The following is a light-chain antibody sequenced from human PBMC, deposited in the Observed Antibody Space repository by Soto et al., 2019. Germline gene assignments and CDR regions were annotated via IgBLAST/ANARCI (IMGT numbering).Light chain of an antibody. V-gene: IGLV2-23*02. CDR3: CSYGGSRAV. CDR1: SSDVGSHNL. CDR2: EVS. J-gene: IGLJ7*01. Sequence: QSALTQPASVSGSPGQSSTISCTGTSSDVGSHNLVSWYQHHPGQAPKLMIYEVSERPLGVSARFSASKSGNTASLTISGLQAEDEADYYCCSYGGSRAVFGGGTQLTVL.